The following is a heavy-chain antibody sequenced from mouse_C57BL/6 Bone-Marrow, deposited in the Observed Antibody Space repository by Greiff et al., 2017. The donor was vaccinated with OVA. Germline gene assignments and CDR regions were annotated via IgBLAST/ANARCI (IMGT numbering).Heavy chain of an antibody. D-gene: IGHD2-3*01. J-gene: IGHJ4*01. CDR2: ISRGGDYI. CDR3: TRDGYYAMDY. CDR1: GFTFSSYA. Sequence: EVKVVESGEGLVKPGGSLKLSCAASGFTFSSYAMSWVRQTPEKRLEWVAYISRGGDYIYYADTVKGRFTISRDNAWNTLYLQLSSLKSEDTAMYYCTRDGYYAMDYWGQGTSVTVSS. V-gene: IGHV5-9-1*02.